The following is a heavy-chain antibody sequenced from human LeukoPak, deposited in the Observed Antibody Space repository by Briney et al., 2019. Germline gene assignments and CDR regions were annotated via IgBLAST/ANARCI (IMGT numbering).Heavy chain of an antibody. J-gene: IGHJ4*02. Sequence: SETLSLTCTVSAGSISTPYWHWIRQSPRKRLEWIGFVFYGGITNYNPSLKSRVTISLDTSKNQFSLKLTSVTAADTAVYYCASGTVFGVITPQYFHYWGQGTRVTVSS. V-gene: IGHV4-59*11. CDR3: ASGTVFGVITPQYFHY. CDR1: AGSISTPY. D-gene: IGHD3-3*01. CDR2: VFYGGIT.